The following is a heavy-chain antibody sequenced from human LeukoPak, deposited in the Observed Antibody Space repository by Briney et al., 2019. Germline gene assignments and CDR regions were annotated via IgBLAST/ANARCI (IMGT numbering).Heavy chain of an antibody. Sequence: SETLSLTCTVSGYSISSGYYWGWIRQPPGKGLEWIGSIYHSGSTYYNPSLKSRVTISVDTSKNQFSLKLSSVTAADTAVYYCARVDADYFEYWGQGTLVTVSS. V-gene: IGHV4-38-2*02. J-gene: IGHJ4*02. D-gene: IGHD3/OR15-3a*01. CDR3: ARVDADYFEY. CDR1: GYSISSGYY. CDR2: IYHSGST.